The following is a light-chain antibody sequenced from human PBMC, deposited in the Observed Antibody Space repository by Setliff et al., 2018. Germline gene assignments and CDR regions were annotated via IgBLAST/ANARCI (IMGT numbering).Light chain of an antibody. CDR2: AVS. Sequence: ALAQPASVSGSPGQSITISCSGTSSDVGSYDLVSWYQQHPGKAPKLIIYAVSDRPSGVSNRFSGSKSGNTASLTISGLQTEDEADYYCNAYTSGTTYVFGTGTKV. CDR3: NAYTSGTTYV. J-gene: IGLJ1*01. V-gene: IGLV2-14*03. CDR1: SSDVGSYDL.